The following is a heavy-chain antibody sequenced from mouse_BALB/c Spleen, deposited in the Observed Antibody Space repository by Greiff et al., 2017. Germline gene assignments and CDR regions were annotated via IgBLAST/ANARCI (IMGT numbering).Heavy chain of an antibody. V-gene: IGHV2-9*02. Sequence: VQLVEAGPGLVAPSQSLSITCTVSGFSLTSYGVHWVRQPPGEGLEWLGVIWAGGSTNYNSAVMSRLSISKDNSKSQVFLKMNSLQTDDTAMYYCARDPYYYGSSFFAYWRQGTLVTVSA. J-gene: IGHJ3*01. CDR2: IWAGGST. D-gene: IGHD1-1*01. CDR3: ARDPYYYGSSFFAY. CDR1: GFSLTSYG.